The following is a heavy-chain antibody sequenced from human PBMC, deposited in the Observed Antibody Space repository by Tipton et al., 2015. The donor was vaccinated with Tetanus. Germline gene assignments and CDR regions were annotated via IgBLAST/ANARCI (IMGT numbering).Heavy chain of an antibody. V-gene: IGHV4-59*08. CDR1: GGSITNSY. CDR2: IYYSGSI. D-gene: IGHD3-10*01. Sequence: TLSLTCTVSGGSITNSYWSWIRQPPGKRLEWIGYIYYSGSINYNPSLKSRVTISVDPSKNQISLKLTSVAAADAAIYYCARQTEGKFDYWGQGTLVTVSS. J-gene: IGHJ4*02. CDR3: ARQTEGKFDY.